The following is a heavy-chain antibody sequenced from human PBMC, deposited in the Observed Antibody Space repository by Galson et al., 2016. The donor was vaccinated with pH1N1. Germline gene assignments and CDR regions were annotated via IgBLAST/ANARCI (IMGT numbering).Heavy chain of an antibody. J-gene: IGHJ4*02. CDR3: ARSTKGVSTGHFDS. V-gene: IGHV5-51*03. D-gene: IGHD1-1*01. Sequence: QSGAEVKKPRESLRISCKGFGYSFSNYWIAWVRQMPGKGLECMGVIYPGDSDTKYNPSFEGQVVISADKSISSVFPQWNSLEASDTAMYYCARSTKGVSTGHFDSWGQGTLVTVSS. CDR2: IYPGDSDT. CDR1: GYSFSNYW.